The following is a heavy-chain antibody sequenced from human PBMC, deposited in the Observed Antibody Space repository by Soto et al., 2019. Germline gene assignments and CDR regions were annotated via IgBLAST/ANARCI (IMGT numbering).Heavy chain of an antibody. CDR1: GGSIDSYY. CDR2: VYYTGTT. V-gene: IGHV4-59*08. Sequence: SETLSLPCTVSGGSIDSYYWTWIRQPPGKGLEWIGYVYYTGTTTYSPSLKSRVTISVDTSMNQISLKLTSVTAADTAFYYCARLGGYYQSLPTWRQGTLVTVS. D-gene: IGHD3-22*01. CDR3: ARLGGYYQSLPT. J-gene: IGHJ5*02.